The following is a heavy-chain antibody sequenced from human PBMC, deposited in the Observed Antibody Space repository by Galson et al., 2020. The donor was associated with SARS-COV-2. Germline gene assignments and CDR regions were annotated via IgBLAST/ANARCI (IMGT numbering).Heavy chain of an antibody. CDR2: ISYDGSNK. CDR1: GFTFSSYA. J-gene: IGHJ3*02. Sequence: GESLKISCAASGFTFSSYAMHWVRQAPGKGLEWVAVISYDGSNKYYADSVKGRFTISRDNSKNTLYLQMNSLRAEDTAVYYCGGEDPLLDAFDIWGQGTMVTVSS. CDR3: GGEDPLLDAFDI. V-gene: IGHV3-30*04.